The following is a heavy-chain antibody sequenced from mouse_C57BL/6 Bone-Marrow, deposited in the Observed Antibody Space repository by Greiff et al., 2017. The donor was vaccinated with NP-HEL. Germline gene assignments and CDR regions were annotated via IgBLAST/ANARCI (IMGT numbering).Heavy chain of an antibody. D-gene: IGHD1-1*01. Sequence: EVQLHQSGPELVKPGASVKISCKASGYTFTDYYMNWVKQSHGKSLEWIGDINPNNGGTSYNQKFKGKATLTVDKSSSTAYMELRSLTSEDSAVYYCARCSYGSSYLFFAYWGQGTLVTVSA. CDR2: INPNNGGT. J-gene: IGHJ3*01. V-gene: IGHV1-26*01. CDR3: ARCSYGSSYLFFAY. CDR1: GYTFTDYY.